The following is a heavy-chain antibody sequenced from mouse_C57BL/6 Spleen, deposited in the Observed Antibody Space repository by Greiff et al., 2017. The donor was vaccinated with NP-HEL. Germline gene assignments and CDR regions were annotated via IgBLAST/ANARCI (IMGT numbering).Heavy chain of an antibody. V-gene: IGHV5-17*01. CDR1: GFTFSDYG. J-gene: IGHJ3*01. D-gene: IGHD3-2*02. CDR3: AIDSSGFAY. Sequence: DVQLQESGGGLVKPGGSLKLSCAASGFTFSDYGMHWVRQAPEKGLEWVAYISSGSSTIYYADTVKGRFTISRDNAKNTLFLQMTSLRSEDTAMYYCAIDSSGFAYWGQGTLVTVSA. CDR2: ISSGSSTI.